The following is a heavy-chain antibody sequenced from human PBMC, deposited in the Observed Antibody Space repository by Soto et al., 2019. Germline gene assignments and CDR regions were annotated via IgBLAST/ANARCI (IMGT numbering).Heavy chain of an antibody. J-gene: IGHJ4*02. CDR2: ISSSSSYT. Sequence: PGGSLRLSCAASGFTFSDYYMSWIRQAPGKGLEWVSYISSSSSYTNYADSVKGRFTISRDNSKNTLYLQMNSLRAEDTAVYYCVREKFGDDSDYWGQGTLVTVSS. CDR1: GFTFSDYY. CDR3: VREKFGDDSDY. V-gene: IGHV3-11*06. D-gene: IGHD2-21*02.